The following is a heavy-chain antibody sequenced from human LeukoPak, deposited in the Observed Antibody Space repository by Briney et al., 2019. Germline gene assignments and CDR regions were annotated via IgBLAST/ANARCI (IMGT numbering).Heavy chain of an antibody. CDR2: ISSSGSTI. J-gene: IGHJ4*02. Sequence: GGSLRRSCAASGFTFSSYEMNWVRQAPGKGLEWVSYISSSGSTIYYADSVKGRFTISRDNAKNSLYLQMNSLRAEDTAVYYCARESPYFDCWGQGTLVTVSS. CDR3: ARESPYFDC. CDR1: GFTFSSYE. V-gene: IGHV3-48*03.